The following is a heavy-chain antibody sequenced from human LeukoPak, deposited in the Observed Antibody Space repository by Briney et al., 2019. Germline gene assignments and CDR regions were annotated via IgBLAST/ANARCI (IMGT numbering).Heavy chain of an antibody. Sequence: PSETLSLTRTVSGDSISSFYWTWIRQSPGKGLEWLGYIYYSGTTNYNPSLNSRITISLDTSKKHFSLTLRSVTAADTAVYYCVRDAFFGERGPRWFDPWGQGILVTVSS. J-gene: IGHJ5*02. V-gene: IGHV4-59*01. CDR2: IYYSGTT. D-gene: IGHD3-3*01. CDR3: VRDAFFGERGPRWFDP. CDR1: GDSISSFY.